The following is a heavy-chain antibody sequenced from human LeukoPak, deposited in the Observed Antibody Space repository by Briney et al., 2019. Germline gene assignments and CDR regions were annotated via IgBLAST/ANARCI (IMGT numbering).Heavy chain of an antibody. V-gene: IGHV3-74*03. CDR2: INSDGSSI. Sequence: TGGSLRLSCAASGFTFSSYWMHWVRQAPGKWLVWVSRINSDGSSITYADSVKGRFTISRDNAKKTLYLQMNSLRVEDTAVYYCAREGRVSGYDFDCWGQGTLVTVSS. J-gene: IGHJ4*02. CDR3: AREGRVSGYDFDC. CDR1: GFTFSSYW. D-gene: IGHD5-12*01.